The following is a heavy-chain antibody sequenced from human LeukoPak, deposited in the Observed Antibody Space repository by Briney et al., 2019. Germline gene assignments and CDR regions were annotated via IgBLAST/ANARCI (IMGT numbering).Heavy chain of an antibody. D-gene: IGHD1-1*01. Sequence: GGSLRLSCAASGFTFSTYGIHWVRQAPGKGLEWVAVIWYDGSNKYYADSVKGRFTISRDNSKNPLYLQMNSLTAEDTAVYYCARDLDHYFDYWGQGTLVTVSS. CDR1: GFTFSTYG. V-gene: IGHV3-33*01. CDR2: IWYDGSNK. CDR3: ARDLDHYFDY. J-gene: IGHJ4*02.